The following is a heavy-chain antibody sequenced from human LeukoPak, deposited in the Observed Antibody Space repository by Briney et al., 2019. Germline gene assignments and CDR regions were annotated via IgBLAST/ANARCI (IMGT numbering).Heavy chain of an antibody. CDR2: IKSDGSSA. V-gene: IGHV3-74*01. CDR3: ARPVRPYTGDYGIDY. D-gene: IGHD4-17*01. CDR1: GFAFSSYW. Sequence: PGGSLRLSCEASGFAFSSYWASWVRQAPGKGLEWVSRIKSDGSSASYADSVKGRFTISRDNAKNTLYLQMNSLRAEDTAVYYCARPVRPYTGDYGIDYWGQGTLVTVSS. J-gene: IGHJ4*02.